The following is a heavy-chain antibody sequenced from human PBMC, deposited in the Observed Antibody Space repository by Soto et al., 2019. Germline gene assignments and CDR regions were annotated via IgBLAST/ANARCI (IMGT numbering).Heavy chain of an antibody. CDR2: ISWKSASI. CDR3: AKSTGGTANGLDV. V-gene: IGHV3-9*01. CDR1: GFSFGDYA. D-gene: IGHD2-8*02. J-gene: IGHJ6*02. Sequence: EVQLVESGGDLVQPGRSLRLSCAASGFSFGDYAMQWVRQAPGKGLEWVSGISWKSASIGYADSVKGRFTISRDNAKKSLYLQMNNLRAEDTALYYCAKSTGGTANGLDVWGQGTAVTVSS.